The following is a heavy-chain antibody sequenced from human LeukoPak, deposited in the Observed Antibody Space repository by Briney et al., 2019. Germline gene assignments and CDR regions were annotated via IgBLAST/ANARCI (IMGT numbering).Heavy chain of an antibody. J-gene: IGHJ6*03. CDR3: AREGYSYGVYYYYYMDV. D-gene: IGHD5-18*01. V-gene: IGHV4-39*07. Sequence: SETQSLTCTVSGGSISSSNYYWGWIRQPPGKGLEWIGSIYYSGNTYYNPSLKSRVTISVDASKNQFSLKLSSVTAADTAVYYCAREGYSYGVYYYYYMDVWGKGTTVTVSS. CDR1: GGSISSSNYY. CDR2: IYYSGNT.